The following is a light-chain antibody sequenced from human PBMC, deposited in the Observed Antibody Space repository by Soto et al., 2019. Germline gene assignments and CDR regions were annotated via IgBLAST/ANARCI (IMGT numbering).Light chain of an antibody. CDR2: GAS. CDR3: QHFGGSSYT. V-gene: IGKV3-20*01. J-gene: IGKJ2*01. CDR1: QSVNSNY. Sequence: VLTQSPGTLSLSPGETATLSCRAIQSVNSNYLAWYQQNPGQAPRLLIYGASARATGIPDRFSGSGSGTDFTLAISRLEPEDFAVYYCQHFGGSSYTFGQGTKLEIK.